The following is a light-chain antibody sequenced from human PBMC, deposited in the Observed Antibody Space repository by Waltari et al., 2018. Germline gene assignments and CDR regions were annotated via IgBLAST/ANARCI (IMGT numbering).Light chain of an antibody. CDR3: SSYTNTNSLAL. Sequence: QSALTQPASVSGSPGQSITISCTGTRSDIGGHNYVSWYQQHAGKAPRLILYDVSQRPSGVSSRFSGSKSGNTASLTISGLQADDEADYYCSSYTNTNSLALFGAGTKVTVL. CDR2: DVS. CDR1: RSDIGGHNY. V-gene: IGLV2-14*03. J-gene: IGLJ1*01.